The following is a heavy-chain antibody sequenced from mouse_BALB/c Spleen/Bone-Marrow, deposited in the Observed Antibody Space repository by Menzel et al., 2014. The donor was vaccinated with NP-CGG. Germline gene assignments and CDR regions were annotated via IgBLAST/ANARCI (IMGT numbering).Heavy chain of an antibody. Sequence: DVHLVESGPSLVKPSQTLSLPCSVTGDTITSGYWNWIRKFPGNKLEYLGYISYSNNTYYNPSLKSRISITRDTSKKQYYLQLYSVTTEDTATYYCATYDGYYFDYWGQGTTLTVSS. CDR1: GDTITSGY. CDR2: ISYSNNT. V-gene: IGHV3-8*02. D-gene: IGHD1-2*01. J-gene: IGHJ2*01. CDR3: ATYDGYYFDY.